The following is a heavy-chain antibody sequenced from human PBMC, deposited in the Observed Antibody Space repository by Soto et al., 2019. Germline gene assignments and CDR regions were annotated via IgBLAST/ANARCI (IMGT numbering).Heavy chain of an antibody. CDR3: ARITILPGFYFDF. CDR1: GFTFSNFW. J-gene: IGHJ4*02. V-gene: IGHV3-7*02. Sequence: GGSLRLSCAASGFTFSNFWMTWVRQAPGKGLEWVANIKKDGSEKYYGDSVKGRFTISRDNAKNSLSLQVNSLRAEDTAVYYCARITILPGFYFDFWGQGA. CDR2: IKKDGSEK. D-gene: IGHD3-9*01.